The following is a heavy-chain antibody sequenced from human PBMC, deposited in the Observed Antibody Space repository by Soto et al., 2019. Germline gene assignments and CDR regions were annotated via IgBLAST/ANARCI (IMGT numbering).Heavy chain of an antibody. V-gene: IGHV1-18*04. CDR1: GYTFTSYG. J-gene: IGHJ4*02. D-gene: IGHD3-22*01. Sequence: GASVKVSCKASGYTFTSYGISWVRQAPGQGLEWMGWISAYNGNTNYAQKLQGRVTMTTDTSTSTAYMELRSLRSDDTAVYYCARDRFSSGYSLFDYWGQGTLVTVSS. CDR3: ARDRFSSGYSLFDY. CDR2: ISAYNGNT.